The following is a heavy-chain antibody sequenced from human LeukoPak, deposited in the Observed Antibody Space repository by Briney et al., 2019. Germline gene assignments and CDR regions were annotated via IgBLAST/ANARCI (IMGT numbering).Heavy chain of an antibody. Sequence: SETLSLTCTVSGASLSSGNYYWGWIRQPRGRGLEWIGYIYYGGSPNYNPSLKSRVTMSIDASMQQVSLKLSSVTAADTAVYYCARNAGATVTTLFDLWGRGTLVTVSS. CDR3: ARNAGATVTTLFDL. V-gene: IGHV4-61*01. J-gene: IGHJ2*01. D-gene: IGHD4-17*01. CDR1: GASLSSGNYY. CDR2: IYYGGSP.